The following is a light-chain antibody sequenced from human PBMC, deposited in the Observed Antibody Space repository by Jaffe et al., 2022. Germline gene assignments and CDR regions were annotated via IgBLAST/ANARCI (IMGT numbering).Light chain of an antibody. CDR3: QQYGASPAT. CDR2: DAS. J-gene: IGKJ5*01. Sequence: EIVLTQSPGTLSLSPGERATLSCRASQTFSSSPLAWYQQKPGQAPRLLIYDASRRATGIPDRISGSGSGTDFTLTISRLEPEDFAVYYCQQYGASPATFGQGTRLEIK. V-gene: IGKV3-20*01. CDR1: QTFSSSP.